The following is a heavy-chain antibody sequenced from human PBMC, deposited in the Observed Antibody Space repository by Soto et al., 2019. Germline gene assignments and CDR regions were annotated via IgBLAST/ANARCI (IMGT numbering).Heavy chain of an antibody. V-gene: IGHV1-69*06. D-gene: IGHD6-13*01. J-gene: IGHJ4*02. Sequence: QVQLEQSGSEVQKSGSSVKVSCKASGYSFSSHAITWVRQAPGQGLEWMGGIIPVFGTPTYAQKVQGRLTISADKSTNTSSLELRILRSEDTAVYYCARGGALSTSWYWGDGLDSWGQGTQVTVSS. CDR3: ARGGALSTSWYWGDGLDS. CDR2: IIPVFGTP. CDR1: GYSFSSHA.